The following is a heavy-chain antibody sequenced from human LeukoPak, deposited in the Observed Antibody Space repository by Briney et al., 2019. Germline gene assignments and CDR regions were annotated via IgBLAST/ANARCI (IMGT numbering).Heavy chain of an antibody. CDR1: GCTFTIFH. D-gene: IGHD5-12*01. V-gene: IGHV1-46*01. Sequence: ASLKVSCKASGCTFTIFHIHWVRQAPGQGLEWMGMINPSDGSTNYAQKFQGRVTMTSDMSTSTVAMDLSSLRSDDTAVYYCARESTFRLLRNVSDIWGQGTMVTVSS. J-gene: IGHJ3*02. CDR2: INPSDGST. CDR3: ARESTFRLLRNVSDI.